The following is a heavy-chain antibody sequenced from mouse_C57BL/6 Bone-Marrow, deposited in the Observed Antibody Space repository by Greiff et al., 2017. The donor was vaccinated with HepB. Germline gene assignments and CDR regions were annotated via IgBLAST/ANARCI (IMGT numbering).Heavy chain of an antibody. CDR3: ARGDGRRFAY. CDR2: ISYDGSN. CDR1: GYSITSGYY. Sequence: VQLQQSGPGLVKPSQSLSLTCSVTGYSITSGYYWNWIRQFPGNKLEWMGYISYDGSNNYNPSLKNRISITRDTSKNQFFLKLNSVTTEDTATYYCARGDGRRFAYWGQGTLVTVSA. J-gene: IGHJ3*01. D-gene: IGHD3-3*01. V-gene: IGHV3-6*01.